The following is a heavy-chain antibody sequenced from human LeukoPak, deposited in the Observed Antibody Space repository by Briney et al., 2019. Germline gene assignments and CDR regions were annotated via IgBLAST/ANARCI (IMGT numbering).Heavy chain of an antibody. V-gene: IGHV1-8*02. J-gene: IGHJ3*02. D-gene: IGHD2-21*02. CDR3: ATDYCGGDCYWAFDI. CDR1: GYTFTSYA. CDR2: INPNSGGT. Sequence: GASVKVSCKASGYTFTSYAMNWVRQAPGQGLEWMGWINPNSGGTNYAQKFQGRVTMTEDTSTDTAYMELSSLRSEDTAVYYCATDYCGGDCYWAFDIWGQGTMVTVSS.